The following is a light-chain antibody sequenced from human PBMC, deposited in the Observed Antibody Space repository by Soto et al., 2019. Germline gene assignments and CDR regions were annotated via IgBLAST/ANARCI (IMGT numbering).Light chain of an antibody. J-gene: IGLJ1*01. CDR2: EVS. CDR1: SIDVGDNNY. Sequence: QSALAQPASVSGSPGQSITISCSGSSIDVGDNNYVSWYQHHPGKAPKLIIYEVSNRPSGVSNRFSGSSSDNTASLTISGLLPDDEADYYCSSYTTSSTPSYVFGTGTKGTVL. V-gene: IGLV2-14*01. CDR3: SSYTTSSTPSYV.